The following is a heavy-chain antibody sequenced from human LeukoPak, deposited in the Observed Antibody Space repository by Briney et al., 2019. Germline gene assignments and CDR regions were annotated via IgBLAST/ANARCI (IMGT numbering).Heavy chain of an antibody. V-gene: IGHV4-39*07. D-gene: IGHD3-22*01. Sequence: SETLSLTCTVSGGSISSSSYYWGWIRQPPGKGLEWIGSIYYSGSTYYNPSLKSRVTISVDTSKNQFSLKLSSVSAADTAVYYCARTPHSRSGYFNYWGQGTLVTVSS. CDR3: ARTPHSRSGYFNY. CDR1: GGSISSSSYY. CDR2: IYYSGST. J-gene: IGHJ4*02.